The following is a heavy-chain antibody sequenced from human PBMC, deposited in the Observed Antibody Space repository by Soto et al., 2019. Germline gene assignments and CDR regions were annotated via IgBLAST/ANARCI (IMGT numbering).Heavy chain of an antibody. J-gene: IGHJ4*02. CDR1: GFTFTTYA. CDR2: ISGSGANT. D-gene: IGHD1-26*01. Sequence: EVQLLESGGGLVQPGGSLGLSCVASGFTFTTYAMSWVHQVPGKGLEWISSISGSGANTWYAGSVQGRFIISRDNSKTTLSLHMTSLRAEDTAIYYCARDRATFDAWGQGTLVSVSS. CDR3: ARDRATFDA. V-gene: IGHV3-23*01.